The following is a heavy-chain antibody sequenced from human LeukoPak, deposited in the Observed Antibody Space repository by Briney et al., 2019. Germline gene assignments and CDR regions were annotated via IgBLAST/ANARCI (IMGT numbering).Heavy chain of an antibody. CDR2: IKQDGSER. Sequence: GGSLRLSCAASGFTFSSYWMSWVCQAPGKGLEWVANIKQDGSERYYVDSVKGRFTISRDNAKNSPYLQMSSLRAEDTAVYYCARGPSGGNGFSYWGQGTLDTVSS. CDR1: GFTFSSYW. V-gene: IGHV3-7*04. D-gene: IGHD2-15*01. CDR3: ARGPSGGNGFSY. J-gene: IGHJ4*02.